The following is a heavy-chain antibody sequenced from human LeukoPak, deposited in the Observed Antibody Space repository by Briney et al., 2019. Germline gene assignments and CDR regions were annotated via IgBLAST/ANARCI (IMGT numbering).Heavy chain of an antibody. CDR2: INHSGST. Sequence: SETLSLTCAVYGGSFSGYYWSWIRQPPGKGLEWIGEINHSGSTNYNPSLKSRVTISVYTSKNQFSLKLSSVTAADTAVYYCARKGVAAARHNWFDPWGQGTLVTVSS. CDR3: ARKGVAAARHNWFDP. D-gene: IGHD6-13*01. J-gene: IGHJ5*02. V-gene: IGHV4-34*01. CDR1: GGSFSGYY.